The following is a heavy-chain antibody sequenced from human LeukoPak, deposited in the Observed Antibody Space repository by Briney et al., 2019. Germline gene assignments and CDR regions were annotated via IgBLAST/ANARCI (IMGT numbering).Heavy chain of an antibody. D-gene: IGHD6-19*01. J-gene: IGHJ4*02. CDR3: ARGRSSGRKNYFDY. CDR1: GFTFSSYA. V-gene: IGHV3-48*04. CDR2: ISSSGSTI. Sequence: GGSLRLSCAASGFTFSSYAMHWVRQAPGKGLEWVSYISSSGSTIYYADSVKGRFTISRDNAKNSLYLQMNSLRAEDTAVYYCARGRSSGRKNYFDYWGQGTLVTVSS.